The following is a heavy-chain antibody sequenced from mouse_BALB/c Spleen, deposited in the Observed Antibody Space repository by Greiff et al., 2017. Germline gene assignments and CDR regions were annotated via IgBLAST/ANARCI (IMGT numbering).Heavy chain of an antibody. CDR3: ARGGWLSPDY. D-gene: IGHD1-1*02. Sequence: EVKLVESGGGLVQPGGSLKLSCAASGFTFSSYGMSWVRQTPDKRLELVATINSNGGSTYYPDSVKGRFTISRDNAKNTLYLQMSSLKSEDTAMYYCARGGWLSPDYWGQGTTLTVSS. J-gene: IGHJ2*01. CDR2: INSNGGST. V-gene: IGHV5-6-3*01. CDR1: GFTFSSYG.